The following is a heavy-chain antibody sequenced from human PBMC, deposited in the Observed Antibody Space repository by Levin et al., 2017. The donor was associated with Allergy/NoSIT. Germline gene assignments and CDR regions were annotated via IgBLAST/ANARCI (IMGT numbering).Heavy chain of an antibody. CDR1: GYSFTTDW. CDR2: IYPGDSDT. D-gene: IGHD3-16*01. J-gene: IGHJ5*02. V-gene: IGHV5-51*01. CDR3: ARGGGRRFDP. Sequence: GESLKISCKTSGYSFTTDWIGWVRQMPGKGLEWMGIIYPGDSDTRYSPSFQGQVTISADKSITTTYLQWSSLKASDTALYYCARGGGRRFDPWGQGTLVTVSS.